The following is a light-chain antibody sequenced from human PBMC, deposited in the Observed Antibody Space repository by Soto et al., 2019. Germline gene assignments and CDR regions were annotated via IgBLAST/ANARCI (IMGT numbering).Light chain of an antibody. J-gene: IGKJ5*01. CDR3: QQYNNSPPT. Sequence: DIQMTQSPSSLSASVGDTVTITCRASQGITNYLAWYQQKPGQVPNLLIYAASTWASGVPSRFSGSGSGTEFTLTISSLRPEDVAVYYCQQYNNSPPTFGQGTRL. CDR1: QGITNY. CDR2: AAS. V-gene: IGKV1-27*01.